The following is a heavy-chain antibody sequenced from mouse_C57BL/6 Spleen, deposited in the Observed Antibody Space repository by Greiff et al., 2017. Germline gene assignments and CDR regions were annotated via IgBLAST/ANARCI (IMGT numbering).Heavy chain of an antibody. CDR1: GYTFTSYT. Sequence: QVQLKQSGAELARPGASVKMSCKASGYTFTSYTMHWVKQRPGQGLEWIGYINPSSGYTKYNQTFKDKATLTADKSSSTAYMQLSSLTSEDSAVYYCAGRTGNYAMDYWGQGTSVTVSS. V-gene: IGHV1-4*01. CDR2: INPSSGYT. CDR3: AGRTGNYAMDY. J-gene: IGHJ4*01. D-gene: IGHD4-1*01.